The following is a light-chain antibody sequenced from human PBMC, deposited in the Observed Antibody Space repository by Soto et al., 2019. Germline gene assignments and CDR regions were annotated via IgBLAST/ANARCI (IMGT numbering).Light chain of an antibody. V-gene: IGKV3-15*01. CDR2: GAS. J-gene: IGKJ1*01. CDR3: QQYNEWPRT. CDR1: QSVSRN. Sequence: EIVMTQSPATLSVSLGERATLSCRASQSVSRNLAWYQQKPGQAPRLLIYGASPMASTIPDRFSGSGSGTEFTLTISSLQSEDFAVYYCQQYNEWPRTFGQGTRVEFK.